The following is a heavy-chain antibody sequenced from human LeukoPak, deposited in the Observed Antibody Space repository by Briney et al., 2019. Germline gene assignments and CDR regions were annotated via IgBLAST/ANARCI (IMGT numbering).Heavy chain of an antibody. V-gene: IGHV1-18*01. D-gene: IGHD2-2*01. CDR1: VYTFINFG. Sequence: ASVTVSCKASVYTFINFGINWVRQAPGQGLEWIAWISGNNDNPNYGQKFQGRFTVTTDSSTSTAYMELRNLRSDDTAVYYCARDGTSTDDYWGQGTLVTVSS. CDR2: ISGNNDNP. CDR3: ARDGTSTDDY. J-gene: IGHJ4*02.